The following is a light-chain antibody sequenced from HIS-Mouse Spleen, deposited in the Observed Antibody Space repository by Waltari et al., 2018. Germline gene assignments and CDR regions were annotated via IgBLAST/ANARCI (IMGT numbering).Light chain of an antibody. J-gene: IGKJ1*01. CDR1: QSISSW. CDR2: KAS. Sequence: DIQMTQSPSTLSASVGDRVTITCRASQSISSWLAWYQQKQGKSPKLLIYKASSLESGVPSRFSGSGSGTEFTLTISSLQPDDFATYYCQQYRTFGQGTKVEIK. CDR3: QQYRT. V-gene: IGKV1-5*03.